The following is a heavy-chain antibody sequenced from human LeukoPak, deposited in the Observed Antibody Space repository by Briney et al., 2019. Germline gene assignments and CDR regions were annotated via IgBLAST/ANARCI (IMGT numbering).Heavy chain of an antibody. V-gene: IGHV3-48*03. CDR3: ARADY. J-gene: IGHJ4*02. CDR1: GFTFSSYE. Sequence: PGGSLRLSCAASGFTFSSYEMNWVRQAPGEGLEWISYISLSGNTIYYADSVKGRFTISRDNAKNSLYLQMNSLRAEDTAVYYCARADYWGQGTLVTVSS. CDR2: ISLSGNTI.